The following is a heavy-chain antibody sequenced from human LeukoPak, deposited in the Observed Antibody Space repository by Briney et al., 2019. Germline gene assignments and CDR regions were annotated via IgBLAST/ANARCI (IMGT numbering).Heavy chain of an antibody. CDR2: ISYEGSNK. D-gene: IGHD5-18*01. CDR3: ARNRGYSYGYVDY. CDR1: GFTFSSYA. V-gene: IGHV3-30*04. J-gene: IGHJ4*02. Sequence: PGGSLRLSCAASGFTFSSYAMHWVRQAPGEGREWVAVISYEGSNKYYADSVKGRFTIYRDNSKNTLYLQMNSLRAEDTAVYYCARNRGYSYGYVDYWGQGTLVTVSS.